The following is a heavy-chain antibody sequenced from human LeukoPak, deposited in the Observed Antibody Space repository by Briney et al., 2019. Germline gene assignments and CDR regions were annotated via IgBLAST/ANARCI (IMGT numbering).Heavy chain of an antibody. CDR1: GGSISSRDDY. CDR3: AREGWFVP. J-gene: IGHJ5*02. Sequence: SQTLSLTCTVSGGSISSRDDYWSWIRQPPGKGLEWIGYIYYSRSTYYNPSLKSRVTISVDTSKNQFSLKLSSVTAADTAVYYCAREGWFVPWGQGTLVTVSS. CDR2: IYYSRST. V-gene: IGHV4-30-4*01.